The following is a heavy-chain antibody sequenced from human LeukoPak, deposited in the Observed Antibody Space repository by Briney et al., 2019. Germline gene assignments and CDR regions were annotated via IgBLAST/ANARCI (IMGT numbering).Heavy chain of an antibody. J-gene: IGHJ5*02. CDR1: GGSISSYY. CDR3: ARVRSAPMLGVTSWFDP. D-gene: IGHD3-10*02. V-gene: IGHV4-4*07. CDR2: IYTSGST. Sequence: SETLSLTCTVSGGSISSYYWSWIRQPAGKGLEWIGRIYTSGSTNYNPSLKSRVTMSVDTSKNQFSLKLSSVTAADTAVYYCARVRSAPMLGVTSWFDPWGQGTLVTVSS.